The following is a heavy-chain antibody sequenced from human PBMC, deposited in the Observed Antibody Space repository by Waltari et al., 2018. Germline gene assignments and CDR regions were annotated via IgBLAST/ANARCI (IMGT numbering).Heavy chain of an antibody. CDR2: VDPEDGET. J-gene: IGHJ5*02. CDR1: GYTFPDYY. V-gene: IGHV1-69-2*01. CDR3: ATLYDYGDHNWFDP. Sequence: EVQLVQSGAEVKKPGATVKISCKASGYTFPDYYMHWVQQAPGKGLEWMGRVDPEDGETIYAEKFQGRVTITADTSTDTAYMELSSLRSEDTAVYYCATLYDYGDHNWFDPWGQGTLVTVSS. D-gene: IGHD4-17*01.